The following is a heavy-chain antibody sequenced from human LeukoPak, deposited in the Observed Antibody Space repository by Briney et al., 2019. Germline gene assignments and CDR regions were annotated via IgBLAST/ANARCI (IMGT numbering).Heavy chain of an antibody. D-gene: IGHD3-16*01. CDR1: GYTFTGYY. CDR3: ARVDWGSGVMDY. J-gene: IGHJ4*02. Sequence: GASVKVSRKASGYTFTGYYMFWVRQAPGQGLEWMGWINSNSGVTKYSQKFQGRVTMTRDTSISTAYMELSRLKSDDTAVYYCARVDWGSGVMDYWGRGTLVTVSS. V-gene: IGHV1-2*02. CDR2: INSNSGVT.